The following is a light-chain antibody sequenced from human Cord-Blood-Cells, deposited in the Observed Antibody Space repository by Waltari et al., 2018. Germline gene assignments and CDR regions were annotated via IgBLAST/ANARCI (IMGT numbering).Light chain of an antibody. J-gene: IGKJ2*01. Sequence: DIHMTQSPSTLSASVGDRVTITCRASQCISSWLAWYQQKPGKAPKLLIYDASRLESGVPSRFSGSGSGTEVTLTSSSLQPDDFATYYCQQYNSYSSTFGQGTQLEIK. CDR1: QCISSW. CDR2: DAS. V-gene: IGKV1-5*01. CDR3: QQYNSYSST.